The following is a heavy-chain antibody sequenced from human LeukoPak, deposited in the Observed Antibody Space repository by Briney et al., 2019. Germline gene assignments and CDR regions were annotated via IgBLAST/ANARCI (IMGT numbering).Heavy chain of an antibody. D-gene: IGHD3-10*01. CDR2: ISGSGGST. CDR1: GFTFSSYA. V-gene: IGHV3-23*01. CDR3: AKDHPRYYGSGSFQLRFDP. Sequence: PGGSLRLSCAASGFTFSSYAMSWVRQAPGKGLEWVSAISGSGGSTYYADSVKGRSTISRDNTKNTLYLQMNSLRAEDTAVYYCAKDHPRYYGSGSFQLRFDPWGQGTLVTVSS. J-gene: IGHJ5*02.